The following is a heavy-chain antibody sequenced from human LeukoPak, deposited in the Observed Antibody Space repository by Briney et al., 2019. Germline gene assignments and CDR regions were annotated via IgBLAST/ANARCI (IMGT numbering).Heavy chain of an antibody. D-gene: IGHD3-3*01. CDR1: GFTFSSYS. Sequence: GGSLRLSCAASGFTFSSYSMNWVRQAPGKGLEWVSSISSSSSYIYYVDSVKGRFTISRDNAKNSLYLQMNSLRAEDTAVYYCARAWGGSTHYYYYYYMDVWGKGTTVTVSS. CDR2: ISSSSSYI. CDR3: ARAWGGSTHYYYYYYMDV. J-gene: IGHJ6*03. V-gene: IGHV3-21*01.